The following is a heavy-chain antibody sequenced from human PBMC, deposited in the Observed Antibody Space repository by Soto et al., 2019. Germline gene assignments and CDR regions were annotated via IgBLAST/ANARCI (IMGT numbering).Heavy chain of an antibody. V-gene: IGHV4-59*08. CDR2: IYYSGST. CDR3: ARHVLGPPYISSRRGYYYYYYMDV. CDR1: GGSISSYY. Sequence: SETLSLTCTVSGGSISSYYWSWIRQPPGKGLEWIGYIYYSGSTNYNPSLKSRVTISVDTSKNQFSLKLSSVTAADTAVYYCARHVLGPPYISSRRGYYYYYYMDVWGKGTTVTVSS. D-gene: IGHD6-13*01. J-gene: IGHJ6*03.